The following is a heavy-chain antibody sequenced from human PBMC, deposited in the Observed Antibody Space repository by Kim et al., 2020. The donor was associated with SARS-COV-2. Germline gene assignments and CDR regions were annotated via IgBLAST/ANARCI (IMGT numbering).Heavy chain of an antibody. V-gene: IGHV3-30*18. CDR3: AKVAIAAAGEIDY. CDR1: GFTFSSYG. D-gene: IGHD6-13*01. Sequence: GGSLRLSCAASGFTFSSYGMHWVRQAPGKGLEWVAVISYDGSNKYYADSVKGRFTISRDNSKNTLYLQMNSLGAEDTAVYYCAKVAIAAAGEIDYWGQGTLVSVSS. J-gene: IGHJ4*02. CDR2: ISYDGSNK.